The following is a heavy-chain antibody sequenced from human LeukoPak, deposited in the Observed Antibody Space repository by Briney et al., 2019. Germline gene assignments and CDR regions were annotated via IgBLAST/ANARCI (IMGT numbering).Heavy chain of an antibody. CDR1: GGSISSYY. Sequence: PSETLSLTCIVSGGSISSYYWSWIRQPAGKGLEWIGRIYTTGNTNYNPSLKSRVTMSIDTSKTQFSLKLSSVTAADTAVYYCARGKYYYDSNSSYRYFDPWGQGTLVTVSS. D-gene: IGHD3-22*01. CDR2: IYTTGNT. V-gene: IGHV4-4*07. J-gene: IGHJ5*02. CDR3: ARGKYYYDSNSSYRYFDP.